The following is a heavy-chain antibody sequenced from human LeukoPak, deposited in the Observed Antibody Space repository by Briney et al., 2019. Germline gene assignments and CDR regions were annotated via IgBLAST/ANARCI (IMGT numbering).Heavy chain of an antibody. D-gene: IGHD2/OR15-2a*01. CDR3: ARSSTRNDYY. V-gene: IGHV1-2*02. J-gene: IGHJ4*02. CDR1: GYTFTGYY. Sequence: ASVTVSCKASGYTFTGYYMHWVRQAPGQGLEWMGWINPNSGGTNYAQKFQGRVTMTRDTSISTAYMELSRLRSDDTAVYYCARSSTRNDYYWGQGTLVTVSS. CDR2: INPNSGGT.